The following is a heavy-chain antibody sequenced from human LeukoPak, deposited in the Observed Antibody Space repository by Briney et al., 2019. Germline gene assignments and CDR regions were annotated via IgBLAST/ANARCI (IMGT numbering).Heavy chain of an antibody. D-gene: IGHD5-12*01. CDR1: GFTFRSYG. J-gene: IGHJ4*02. CDR2: IRYDGSNK. CDR3: AKGLSGYDSGDY. V-gene: IGHV3-30*02. Sequence: PGGALRLSCAASGFTFRSYGMHWVRQAPGKGLEWVAFIRYDGSNKYYADSVKGRFTISRDNSKNTLYLQMNSLRAEDTAVYYCAKGLSGYDSGDYWGQGTLVTVSS.